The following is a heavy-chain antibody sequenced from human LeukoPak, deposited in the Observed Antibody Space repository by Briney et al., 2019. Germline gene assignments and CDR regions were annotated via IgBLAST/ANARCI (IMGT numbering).Heavy chain of an antibody. J-gene: IGHJ4*02. CDR2: ISGSGGST. V-gene: IGHV3-23*01. D-gene: IGHD3-22*01. Sequence: GGSLRLSCAASGFTVSSTYMSWVRQAPGKGLEWVSAISGSGGSTYYADSVKGRFTISRDNSKNTLYLQMNSLRAEDTAVYYCAKYGYYDSSGHDYWGQGTLVTVSS. CDR1: GFTVSSTY. CDR3: AKYGYYDSSGHDY.